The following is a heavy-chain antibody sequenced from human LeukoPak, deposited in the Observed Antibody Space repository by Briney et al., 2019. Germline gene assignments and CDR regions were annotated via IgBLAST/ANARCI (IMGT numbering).Heavy chain of an antibody. CDR1: GFTFSSYA. D-gene: IGHD1-26*01. V-gene: IGHV3-23*01. CDR3: AKSRAGSYPLFDY. Sequence: PGGSLRLSCAASGFTFSSYAMSWVRQAPGKGLEWVSAISGSGGSTYYADSVKGRFTNSRDSSKNTLYLQMNSLRAEDTAVYYCAKSRAGSYPLFDYWGQGTLVTVSS. J-gene: IGHJ4*02. CDR2: ISGSGGST.